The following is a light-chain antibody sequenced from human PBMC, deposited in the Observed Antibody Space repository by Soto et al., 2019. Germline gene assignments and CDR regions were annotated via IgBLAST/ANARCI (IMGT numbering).Light chain of an antibody. J-gene: IGLJ1*01. Sequence: QSALTQPASVSGSPGQSITISCTGTSSDVGGYNYVSWYQQHPGKAPKLMIYEVSNRPSGISSRFSGSKSGNTASLTISGLQAEDEADYYCSSYISSSKIFGTGTKVTVL. CDR3: SSYISSSKI. CDR1: SSDVGGYNY. CDR2: EVS. V-gene: IGLV2-14*01.